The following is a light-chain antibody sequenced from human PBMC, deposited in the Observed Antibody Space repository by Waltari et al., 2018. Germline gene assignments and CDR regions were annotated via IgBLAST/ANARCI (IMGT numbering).Light chain of an antibody. V-gene: IGKV1-9*01. CDR3: QQLNSFPYT. Sequence: GDRVTITCRASQGISSYLAWDQQQPGEAPKLLISAASTLQSGVPSRFSGSGSGTEFTLTIRSLQPEDFATYYCQQLNSFPYTFGQGTKLDIK. CDR1: QGISSY. J-gene: IGKJ2*01. CDR2: AAS.